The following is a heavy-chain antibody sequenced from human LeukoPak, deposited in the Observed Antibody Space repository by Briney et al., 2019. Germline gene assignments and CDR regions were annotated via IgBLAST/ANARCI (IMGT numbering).Heavy chain of an antibody. CDR1: GFTFGDYS. V-gene: IGHV3-23*01. D-gene: IGHD3-22*01. Sequence: GGSLRLSCAASGFTFGDYSMNWVRQAPGKGLEWVSAISGSGGSTYYADSVKGRFTISRDNSKNTLYLQMNSLRAEDTAVYYCAKTEGPYYYDSSGKGYFDYWGQGTLVTVSS. J-gene: IGHJ4*02. CDR3: AKTEGPYYYDSSGKGYFDY. CDR2: ISGSGGST.